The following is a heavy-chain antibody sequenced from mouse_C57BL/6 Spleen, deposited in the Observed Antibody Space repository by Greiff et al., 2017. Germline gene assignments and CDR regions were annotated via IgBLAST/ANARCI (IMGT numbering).Heavy chain of an antibody. Sequence: EVQLQESGAELVKPGASVKLSCTASGFNIKDYYMHWVKQRTEQGLEWIGRIDPEDGETKYAPKFQCKATITADTSSNTAYLQLSSLTSEDTAVYYCARWDSKDYFDYWGQGTTLTVPS. CDR1: GFNIKDYY. D-gene: IGHD2-5*01. J-gene: IGHJ2*01. V-gene: IGHV14-2*01. CDR2: IDPEDGET. CDR3: ARWDSKDYFDY.